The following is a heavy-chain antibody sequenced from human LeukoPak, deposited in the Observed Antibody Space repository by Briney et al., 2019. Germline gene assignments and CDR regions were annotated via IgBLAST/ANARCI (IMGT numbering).Heavy chain of an antibody. Sequence: SETLSLTCAVSGYSISSGYYWGWLRQPPGKGLEWIGSIYHSGSTYYNPSLKSRVTISVDTSKNQFSLKLSSVTAADTAVYYCARDRETRGFDYWGQGTLVTVSS. V-gene: IGHV4-38-2*02. CDR1: GYSISSGYY. J-gene: IGHJ4*02. CDR3: ARDRETRGFDY. D-gene: IGHD5-24*01. CDR2: IYHSGST.